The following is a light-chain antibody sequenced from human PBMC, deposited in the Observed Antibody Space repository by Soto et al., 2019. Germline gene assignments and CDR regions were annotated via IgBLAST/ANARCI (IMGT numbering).Light chain of an antibody. CDR1: NSNIGTNT. V-gene: IGLV1-44*01. CDR2: ADN. Sequence: QSVLAQPPSASGTPGQWVTISCSGTNSNIGTNTVNWYQQLPGTAPKLLIYADNRRPSGVPARFSGSKSGTSASLAISGLQSEDEADYYCAVWDDSLSGRWVFGGGTKVTVL. CDR3: AVWDDSLSGRWV. J-gene: IGLJ3*02.